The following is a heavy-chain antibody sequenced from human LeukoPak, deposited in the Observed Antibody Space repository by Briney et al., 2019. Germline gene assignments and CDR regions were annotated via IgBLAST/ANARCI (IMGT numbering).Heavy chain of an antibody. J-gene: IGHJ6*03. V-gene: IGHV3-48*03. Sequence: GGSLRLSCAASGFTFSSYEMNWVRQAPGKGLEWVSYISSSGSTIYYADSVKGRFTISRDNAKNSLYLQRNSLRAEDTAVYYCARTPGYYYYYMDVWGKGTTVTVSS. CDR1: GFTFSSYE. CDR2: ISSSGSTI. CDR3: ARTPGYYYYYMDV.